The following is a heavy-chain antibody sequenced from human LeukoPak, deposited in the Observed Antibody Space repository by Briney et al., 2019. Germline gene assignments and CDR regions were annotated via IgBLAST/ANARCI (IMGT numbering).Heavy chain of an antibody. V-gene: IGHV1-18*01. CDR3: ARDLAGIVGVTAWFDP. CDR1: GYTFTSHA. D-gene: IGHD1-26*01. Sequence: ASVKVSCKASGYTFTSHAIRWMRQAPGQGLEWMGWISTYNANTNYAQKLQGRVTMTTDTSTNTVYMELRSLRFDDTAVYYCARDLAGIVGVTAWFDPWGQGTLVTVSS. CDR2: ISTYNANT. J-gene: IGHJ5*02.